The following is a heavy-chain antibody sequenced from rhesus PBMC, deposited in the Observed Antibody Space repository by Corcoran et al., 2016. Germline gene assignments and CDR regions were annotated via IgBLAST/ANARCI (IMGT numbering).Heavy chain of an antibody. V-gene: IGHV4S7*01. CDR2: IFSSRVNP. Sequence: QVQLQESGPGLVKPSETLSLTCAVSGGSISSGYAWSWIRQPPGKGLEWIGYIFSSRVNPYSNPSPRSRFTISKDPPRTLFSLKRSAVPAADPPVYYCSRRGGGSYSFAFWGQGVLVTFPS. D-gene: IGHD3-16*01. J-gene: IGHJ4*01. CDR3: SRRGGGSYSFAF. CDR1: GGSISSGYA.